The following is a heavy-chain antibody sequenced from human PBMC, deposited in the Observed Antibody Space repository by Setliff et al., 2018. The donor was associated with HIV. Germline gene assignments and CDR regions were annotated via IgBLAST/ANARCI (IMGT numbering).Heavy chain of an antibody. J-gene: IGHJ5*02. CDR2: IYTSGST. CDR3: ARGGASSKYLDP. D-gene: IGHD2-15*01. CDR1: GGSISSGGYC. V-gene: IGHV4-61*09. Sequence: PSETLSLTCTVSGGSISSGGYCWSWIRQPAGKGLEWLGHIYTSGSTKYNPSLKGRVTIDTSKNQFSLSLTSVTGADTAVYYCARGGASSKYLDPWGQGTLVTVSS.